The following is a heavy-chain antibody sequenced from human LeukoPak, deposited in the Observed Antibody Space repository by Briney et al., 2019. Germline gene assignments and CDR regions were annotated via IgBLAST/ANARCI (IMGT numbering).Heavy chain of an antibody. J-gene: IGHJ6*03. Sequence: GSLRLSCAASGFTFSRHNMKWVRQTPGKGLEWVSSISTSSSFIYYADSVKGRSTISRDNARNSLYLEMNSLRAEDTAIYYCARNYDFWSSPQGYMDVWGKGTTVIVSS. CDR1: GFTFSRHN. D-gene: IGHD3-3*01. CDR3: ARNYDFWSSPQGYMDV. CDR2: ISTSSSFI. V-gene: IGHV3-21*01.